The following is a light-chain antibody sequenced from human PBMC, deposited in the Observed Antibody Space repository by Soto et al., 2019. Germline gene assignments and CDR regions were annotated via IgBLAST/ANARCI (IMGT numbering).Light chain of an antibody. J-gene: IGLJ1*01. CDR3: SSYAGRNTDYV. Sequence: QSVLTQPPSASGSPGQSVTISCTGTSSDVGGYKYVSWYQQHPGKVPKLMIYEVSKRPSGVPDRFSGSKSGNTAPLTVSGLQAEDEADYYCSSYAGRNTDYVFGTGTKVTVL. V-gene: IGLV2-8*01. CDR1: SSDVGGYKY. CDR2: EVS.